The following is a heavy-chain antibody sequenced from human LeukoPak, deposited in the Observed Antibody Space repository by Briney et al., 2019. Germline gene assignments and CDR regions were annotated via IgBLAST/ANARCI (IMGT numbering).Heavy chain of an antibody. D-gene: IGHD1-26*01. Sequence: GGSLTLSCAASGFTFSSYAMSWVRQAPGKGLEWVSSISGSGGSTYYADSVKGRFTISRDNSKNTLYLQMNSLRAEDTAVYYCVLSGSYSEVGRFDYWGQGTLVTVSS. CDR2: ISGSGGST. J-gene: IGHJ4*02. V-gene: IGHV3-23*01. CDR1: GFTFSSYA. CDR3: VLSGSYSEVGRFDY.